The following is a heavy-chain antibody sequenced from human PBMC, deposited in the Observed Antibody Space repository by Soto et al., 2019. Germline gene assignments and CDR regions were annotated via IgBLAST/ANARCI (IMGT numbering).Heavy chain of an antibody. CDR2: IYYSGST. V-gene: IGHV4-59*01. CDR3: ARRGYGPGFPYYYGMDV. Sequence: QVQLQESGPGLVKPSETLSLTCTVSGGSMSSYYWSWIRQPPGKGLEWIGYIYYSGSTNYNPSLKSRVTMSVDTPKNQFSLKLSSGTAADTAVYYCARRGYGPGFPYYYGMDVWGQGTTVTVSS. CDR1: GGSMSSYY. D-gene: IGHD3-10*01. J-gene: IGHJ6*02.